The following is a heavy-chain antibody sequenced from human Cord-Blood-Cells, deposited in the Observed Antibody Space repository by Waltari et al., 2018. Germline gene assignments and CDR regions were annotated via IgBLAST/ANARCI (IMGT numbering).Heavy chain of an antibody. J-gene: IGHJ3*02. CDR2: IYYSGST. CDR1: GGAIRRSSSY. V-gene: IGHV4-39*07. Sequence: QLQLQESGPGLVKPSETLSLTCTVSGGAIRRSSSYWGWIRQPPGKGLEWIGSIYYSGSTYYNPSLKSRVTISVDTSKNQFSLKLSSVTAADTAVYYCARHPRGVRGVYDAFDIWGQGTMVTVSS. D-gene: IGHD3-10*01. CDR3: ARHPRGVRGVYDAFDI.